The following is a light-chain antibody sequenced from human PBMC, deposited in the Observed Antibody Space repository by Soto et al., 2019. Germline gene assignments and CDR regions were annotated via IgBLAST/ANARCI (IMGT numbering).Light chain of an antibody. J-gene: IGKJ1*01. CDR2: DAA. V-gene: IGKV1-5*01. CDR1: QGISRW. CDR3: QQYITYSPT. Sequence: DIQMTQFPSTLSASVGDRVTITCRASQGISRWLAWYQQKPGKSPRLLISDAASLESGVPSRFSGNVSGTEFTLTIRSLQPDDFATYFCQQYITYSPTFGQGTKVEVK.